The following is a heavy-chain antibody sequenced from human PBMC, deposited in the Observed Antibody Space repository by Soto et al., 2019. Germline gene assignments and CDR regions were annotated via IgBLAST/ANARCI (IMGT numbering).Heavy chain of an antibody. CDR2: INHSGGT. V-gene: IGHV4-34*01. Sequence: FETLSLTAADYGRKFVGQDAICLRQTPGKGLEWIGEINHSGGTNYNPSLKSRVTISVDTSKNQFSLKLSSVTAADTAVYYCVSSSGYSSSSSYYGMDVWGQGTTVTVS. J-gene: IGHJ6*02. CDR1: GRKFVGQD. D-gene: IGHD6-6*01. CDR3: VSSSGYSSSSSYYGMDV.